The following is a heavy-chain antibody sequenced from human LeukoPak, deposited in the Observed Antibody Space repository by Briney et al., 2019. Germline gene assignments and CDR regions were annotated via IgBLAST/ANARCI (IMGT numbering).Heavy chain of an antibody. J-gene: IGHJ4*02. D-gene: IGHD6-13*01. CDR3: ARASSSWSRGTFDY. CDR2: ISSSSSTI. CDR1: GFTFSSYS. Sequence: PGGSLRLSCAASGFTFSSYSMNWVRQAPGKGLEWVSYISSSSSTIYYADSVKGRFTISRDNAKNSLYLQMNTLRAEDTAVYYCARASSSWSRGTFDYWGQGTLVTVSS. V-gene: IGHV3-48*01.